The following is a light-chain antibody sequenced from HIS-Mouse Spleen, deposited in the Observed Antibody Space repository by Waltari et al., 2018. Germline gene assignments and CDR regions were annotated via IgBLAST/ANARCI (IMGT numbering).Light chain of an antibody. CDR3: QQYNNWWT. V-gene: IGKV3-15*01. CDR2: GAS. CDR1: QSVSSN. J-gene: IGKJ1*01. Sequence: EIVMTQSPATLSVSPGERATLSCRASQSVSSNLAWYQQKPGQAPRLLIYGASTRATGIPARFSGSGSGTEFTLTISSMQSEDFAVYYCQQYNNWWTFGQGTKEEIK.